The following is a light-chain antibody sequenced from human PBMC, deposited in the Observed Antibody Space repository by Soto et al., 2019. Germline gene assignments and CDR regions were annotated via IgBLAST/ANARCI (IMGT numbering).Light chain of an antibody. CDR3: QQSYRKT. V-gene: IGKV3-20*01. CDR1: QSVSSSY. J-gene: IGKJ1*01. Sequence: IVLTQSRGTLSLSPGERATLSCRASQSVSSSYLAWYQQKPGQAPRLLMYGASSRATGIPDRFSGSGSGTDFTLTISRLEPEDFAVYYCQQSYRKTFGQGTKVDIK. CDR2: GAS.